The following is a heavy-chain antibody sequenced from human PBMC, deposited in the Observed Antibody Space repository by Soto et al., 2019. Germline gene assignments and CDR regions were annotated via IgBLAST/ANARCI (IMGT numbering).Heavy chain of an antibody. J-gene: IGHJ3*02. V-gene: IGHV1-18*04. D-gene: IGHD3-22*01. CDR3: ARDQDPMIVVVIGSAFDI. CDR2: ISAYNGNT. Sequence: GASVKVSCKASGYTFTSYGISWVRQAPGQGLEWMGWISAYNGNTNYAQKLQGRVTMTTDTSTSTAYMELRSLRSDDTAVYYCARDQDPMIVVVIGSAFDIWGQGTMVTVSS. CDR1: GYTFTSYG.